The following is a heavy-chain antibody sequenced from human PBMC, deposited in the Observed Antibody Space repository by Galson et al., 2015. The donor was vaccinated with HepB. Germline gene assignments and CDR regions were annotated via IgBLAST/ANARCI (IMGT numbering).Heavy chain of an antibody. Sequence: SLRLSCAASGLTFSTYGMHWGRQAPGKGLEWVASISFDGRKTYYVDSVQGRFTISRDNSNNTLYLQMNSLRAEDTAVYYCAKDGLYCSSANCYHYYYYYSGMDVWGQGTTVTVSS. CDR3: AKDGLYCSSANCYHYYYYYSGMDV. D-gene: IGHD2-2*01. V-gene: IGHV3-30*18. J-gene: IGHJ6*02. CDR1: GLTFSTYG. CDR2: ISFDGRKT.